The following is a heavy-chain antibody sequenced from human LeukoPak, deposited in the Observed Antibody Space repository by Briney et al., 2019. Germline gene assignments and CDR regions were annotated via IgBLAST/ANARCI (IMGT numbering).Heavy chain of an antibody. CDR2: IRSKANSYAT. Sequence: GGSLRLSCAASGFTFSGSAMHWVCQASGKGLEWVGRIRSKANSYATAYAASVKGRFTISRDDSKNTAYLQMNSLKTEDTAVYYCTRLRDGYNTKAFDIWGQGTMVTVSS. CDR3: TRLRDGYNTKAFDI. CDR1: GFTFSGSA. V-gene: IGHV3-73*01. D-gene: IGHD5-24*01. J-gene: IGHJ3*02.